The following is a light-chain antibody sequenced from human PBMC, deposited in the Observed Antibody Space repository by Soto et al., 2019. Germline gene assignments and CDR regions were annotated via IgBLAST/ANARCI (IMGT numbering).Light chain of an antibody. J-gene: IGKJ5*01. CDR3: MPGTHWPIT. Sequence: DIVLTQSPDSLALSTGDMETINCKSSQTFVLNSNSKNYLAWYQQKPGQHHKLLIYWASARESGVKDRFSGSGSGTDFALKISRVEAEDVGVYYCMPGTHWPITFGKWQRLEIK. CDR2: WAS. V-gene: IGKV4-1*01. CDR1: QTFVLNSNSKNY.